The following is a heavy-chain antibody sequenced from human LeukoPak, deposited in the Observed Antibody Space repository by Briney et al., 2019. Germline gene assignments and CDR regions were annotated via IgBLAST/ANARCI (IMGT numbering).Heavy chain of an antibody. Sequence: GGSLRLSCAASGFTFSSYAMSWVRQAPGKGLEWVSAISGSGGSTYCADSVKGRFTISRDNSKNTLYLQMNSLRAEDTAVYYCAKASGYDKYFDYWGQGTLVTVSS. CDR3: AKASGYDKYFDY. D-gene: IGHD5-12*01. CDR1: GFTFSSYA. CDR2: ISGSGGST. V-gene: IGHV3-23*01. J-gene: IGHJ4*02.